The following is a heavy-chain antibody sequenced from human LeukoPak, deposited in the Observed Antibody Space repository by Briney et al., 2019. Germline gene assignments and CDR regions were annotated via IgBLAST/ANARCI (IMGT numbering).Heavy chain of an antibody. V-gene: IGHV1-46*01. J-gene: IGHJ5*02. Sequence: RASVNVSCKASGYTFTSYYMHWVRQAPGQGLEWMGIINPSGGSTSYAQKFQGRVTMTRDTSTSTVYMELSSLRSEDTAVYYCARDRELMVYAMVNWFDPWGQGTLVTVSS. CDR1: GYTFTSYY. CDR2: INPSGGST. D-gene: IGHD2-8*01. CDR3: ARDRELMVYAMVNWFDP.